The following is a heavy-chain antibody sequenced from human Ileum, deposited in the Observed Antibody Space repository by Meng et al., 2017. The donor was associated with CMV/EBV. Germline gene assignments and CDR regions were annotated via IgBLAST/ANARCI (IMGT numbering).Heavy chain of an antibody. J-gene: IGHJ5*01. Sequence: QVHLQESGPGLVTPSQTLSLTCTVSGESISDGAYYWSWFRQSPEKGLEWIGHVYYTGTTYYNRSLRSRVAISIDTSNNEFSLKLSSVTAADTAVYYCARMPGRRFDSWGQGTLVTVSS. V-gene: IGHV4-30-4*08. CDR2: VYYTGTT. D-gene: IGHD2-2*01. CDR3: ARMPGRRFDS. CDR1: GESISDGAYY.